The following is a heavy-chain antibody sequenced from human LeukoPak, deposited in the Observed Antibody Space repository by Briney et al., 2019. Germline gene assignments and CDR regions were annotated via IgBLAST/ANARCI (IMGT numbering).Heavy chain of an antibody. J-gene: IGHJ4*02. Sequence: GRSLRLSCVASGFTFSSYGMHWVRQAPGKGLEWVAVIWYDGSNKYYADSVKGRFTISRDNSKNTLYLQTNSLRAEDTAVYYCARDRERGDWYSYYFDYWGQGTLVTVSS. CDR1: GFTFSSYG. V-gene: IGHV3-33*01. CDR2: IWYDGSNK. CDR3: ARDRERGDWYSYYFDY. D-gene: IGHD2-21*02.